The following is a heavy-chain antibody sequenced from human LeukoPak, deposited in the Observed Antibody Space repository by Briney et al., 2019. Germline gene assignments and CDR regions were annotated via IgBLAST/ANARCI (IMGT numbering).Heavy chain of an antibody. D-gene: IGHD2-21*02. Sequence: SETLSLTCAVSGGSFSGDYGGWGPQPPREGGGWIGSIYHSVSTTYNPSFKSRVTISVDTSKNQFSLNLSSVTAADTAVYYCARAALYGDCSPTYYYYYMDVWGKGTTVTVSS. CDR3: ARAALYGDCSPTYYYYYMDV. V-gene: IGHV4-34*01. CDR1: GGSFSGDY. J-gene: IGHJ6*03. CDR2: IYHSVST.